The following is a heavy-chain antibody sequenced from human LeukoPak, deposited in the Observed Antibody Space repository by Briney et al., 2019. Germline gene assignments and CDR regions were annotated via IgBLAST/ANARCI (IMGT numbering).Heavy chain of an antibody. D-gene: IGHD6-13*01. Sequence: QAGGSLRLSCAASGFTFSSYSMNWVRQAPGKGLEWVSSISSSSSYIYYADSVKGRFTISRDNAKNSLYLQMNSLRAEDTAVYDCARAPGDSSSWYDAFDIWGQGAMVTVSS. CDR3: ARAPGDSSSWYDAFDI. V-gene: IGHV3-21*01. CDR1: GFTFSSYS. CDR2: ISSSSSYI. J-gene: IGHJ3*02.